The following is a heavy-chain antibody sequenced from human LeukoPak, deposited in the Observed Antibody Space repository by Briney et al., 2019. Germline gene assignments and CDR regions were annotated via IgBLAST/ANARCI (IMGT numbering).Heavy chain of an antibody. CDR3: ARDDNYGSFVNVDY. J-gene: IGHJ4*02. V-gene: IGHV1-18*01. CDR1: GYTFTNYG. Sequence: ASVKVSCKASGYTFTNYGISWVRQAPGEGLEWMGWISAYNGDTKYTQKFQGRVTLTTDTSTSTAYMELSSLRSDDTAVYYCARDDNYGSFVNVDYWGQGTLVTVSS. D-gene: IGHD4-11*01. CDR2: ISAYNGDT.